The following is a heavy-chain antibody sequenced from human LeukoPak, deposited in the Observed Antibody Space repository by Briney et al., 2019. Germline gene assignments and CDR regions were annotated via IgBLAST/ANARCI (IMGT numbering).Heavy chain of an antibody. V-gene: IGHV4-61*02. CDR2: IYTSGST. D-gene: IGHD6-13*01. CDR1: GGSISSGSYY. CDR3: ARRLQQLVPSHAFDI. J-gene: IGHJ3*02. Sequence: SQTLSLTCTVSGGSISSGSYYWSWFRQPAEKGLEWIGRIYTSGSTYYNPSLKSRVTISADTSKNQFSLKLSSVTAADTAVYYCARRLQQLVPSHAFDIWGQGTVVTVSS.